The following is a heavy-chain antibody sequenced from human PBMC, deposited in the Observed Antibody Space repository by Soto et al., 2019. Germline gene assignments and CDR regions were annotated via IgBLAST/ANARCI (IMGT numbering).Heavy chain of an antibody. J-gene: IGHJ4*02. Sequence: GGSLRLSCAPSGFTVSSNYMSWVRQAPGKGLEWVSIIYSDGRTYHADSVKGRFTISRDNSKNTVYLQMNSLRVEDTAVYYCARGGFLEWLYFDYWGQGTLVTVSS. CDR2: IYSDGRT. D-gene: IGHD3-3*01. CDR1: GFTVSSNY. CDR3: ARGGFLEWLYFDY. V-gene: IGHV3-53*01.